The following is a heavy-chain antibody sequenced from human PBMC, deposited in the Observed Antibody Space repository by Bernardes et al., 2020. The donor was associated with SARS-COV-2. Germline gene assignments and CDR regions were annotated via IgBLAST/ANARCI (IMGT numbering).Heavy chain of an antibody. Sequence: GGSLRLSCAASGLIFRDAWMNWVRQVPGQGLEWVGRIQSIADGATTDYAAPVKGRFTISRDDSKTTLYLHMNTLKTEDTAVYYCTLEGRDYYHGMDVWGQGTTVTVSS. CDR2: IQSIADGATT. V-gene: IGHV3-15*07. CDR3: TLEGRDYYHGMDV. CDR1: GLIFRDAW. J-gene: IGHJ6*02. D-gene: IGHD1-1*01.